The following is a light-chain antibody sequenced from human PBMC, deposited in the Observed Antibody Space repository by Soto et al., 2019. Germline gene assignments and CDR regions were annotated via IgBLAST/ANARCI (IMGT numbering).Light chain of an antibody. Sequence: EIVLTQSPATLSLSPGERATLSCRASQSVRNQLAWYQQKHGQAPRLLIYDAFNRATGIPGRFSGRGSGTVYTLTISSLEPEDFAVYYCQQRSNWPWTSGQGTQVEIK. CDR3: QQRSNWPWT. CDR2: DAF. J-gene: IGKJ1*01. CDR1: QSVRNQ. V-gene: IGKV3-11*01.